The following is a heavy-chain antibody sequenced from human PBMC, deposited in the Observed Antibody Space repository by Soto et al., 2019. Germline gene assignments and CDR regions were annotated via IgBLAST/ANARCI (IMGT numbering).Heavy chain of an antibody. J-gene: IGHJ4*02. CDR2: IYHSGST. CDR3: SRSGGSYGDYFNPPFDY. V-gene: IGHV4-4*02. CDR1: SGSISSNNW. Sequence: SETLSLTCAVSSGSISSNNWWSWVRQPPRKGLEWIGEIYHSGSTNSNPSLKSRVTISVDNSNNPFSLRLCSVTAADTAVYFFSRSGGSYGDYFNPPFDYWGQGTLVTVSS. D-gene: IGHD4-17*01.